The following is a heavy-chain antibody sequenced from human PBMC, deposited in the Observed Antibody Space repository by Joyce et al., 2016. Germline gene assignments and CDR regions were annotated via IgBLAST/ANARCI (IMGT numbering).Heavy chain of an antibody. CDR3: GSVFEY. CDR1: GFTFTNYW. CDR2: VESDGSGT. J-gene: IGHJ4*02. V-gene: IGHV3-74*01. Sequence: EVQLVESGGGLLQPGGSLRLSCAASGFTFTNYWMHWVRQAPGKGLVWVARVESDGSGTSYADSVKGRFTISRDNAKNMVYLQMNSLRIEDTAVYYCGSVFEYWGRGALVTVSS.